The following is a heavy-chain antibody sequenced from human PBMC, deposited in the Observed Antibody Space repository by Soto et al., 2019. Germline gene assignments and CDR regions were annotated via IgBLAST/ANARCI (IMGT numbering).Heavy chain of an antibody. D-gene: IGHD1-1*01. CDR2: MYGSGST. V-gene: IGHV4-4*07. CDR1: GESISTYY. Sequence: QVQLRESGPGLVKASETLSLTCTVSGESISTYYWSWIRQPAGKGLEWIGRMYGSGSTNYSPFLKSRVIMSVDRSKNQFSLKLNSVTAADTAVYYCARVLLERRHYFGMDVWGQGTTVIVSS. J-gene: IGHJ6*02. CDR3: ARVLLERRHYFGMDV.